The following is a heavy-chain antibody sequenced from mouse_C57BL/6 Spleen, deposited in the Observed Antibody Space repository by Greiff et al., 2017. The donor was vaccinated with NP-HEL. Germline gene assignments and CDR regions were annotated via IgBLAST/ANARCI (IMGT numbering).Heavy chain of an antibody. CDR2: IDPEDGET. V-gene: IGHV14-2*01. J-gene: IGHJ1*03. CDR3: ALTAVVFHWYLDV. Sequence: VQLQQSGAELVKPGASVKLSCTASGFNITDYYMHWVKQRTEQGLEWIGRIDPEDGETKYAPKFQGKATITADTSSNTAYLQLSSLTSEDTAVYYCALTAVVFHWYLDVWGTGTTVTVSS. D-gene: IGHD1-1*01. CDR1: GFNITDYY.